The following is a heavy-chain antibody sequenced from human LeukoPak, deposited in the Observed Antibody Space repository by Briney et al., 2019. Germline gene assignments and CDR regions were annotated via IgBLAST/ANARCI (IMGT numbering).Heavy chain of an antibody. CDR2: ISHDGSNR. CDR1: GFTFRSYG. V-gene: IGHV3-30*18. CDR3: AKDQDVAAAGTWGSIDY. J-gene: IGHJ4*02. Sequence: GGSLRLSCAASGFTFRSYGMHWVRQAPGKGLEWVAVISHDGSNRFYADSVKGRFTISRDNSKNTLYLQMNSLRAEDAAVYYCAKDQDVAAAGTWGSIDYWGQGTLVTVSS. D-gene: IGHD6-13*01.